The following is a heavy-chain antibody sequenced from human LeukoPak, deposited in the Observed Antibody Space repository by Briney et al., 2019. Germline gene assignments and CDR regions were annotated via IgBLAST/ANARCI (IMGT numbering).Heavy chain of an antibody. CDR3: AKENGFCLNDLCPNDAFDM. Sequence: GGSRRLSFAASGFTFSNYAMNWFRQASGKGLEWVSRISGGGSRTYYADSVKGRFTISRDKSKNTLFLQMNSLRGEDTAVYYCAKENGFCLNDLCPNDAFDMWGQGTMVTISS. J-gene: IGHJ3*02. V-gene: IGHV3-23*01. D-gene: IGHD2-8*01. CDR1: GFTFSNYA. CDR2: ISGGGSRT.